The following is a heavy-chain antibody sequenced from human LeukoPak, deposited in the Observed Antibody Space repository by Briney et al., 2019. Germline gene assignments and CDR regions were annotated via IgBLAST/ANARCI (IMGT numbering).Heavy chain of an antibody. CDR3: ARGGVTPDY. CDR1: GDSISSYY. Sequence: SETLSLTCTVSGDSISSYYWSWIRQSPGKGLEWIGYIYHSGSTNYNPSLKSRVTISADTSKNQFSLKVSSVTAADTAVYYCARGGVTPDYWGQGTLVTVSS. J-gene: IGHJ4*02. D-gene: IGHD1-14*01. V-gene: IGHV4-59*01. CDR2: IYHSGST.